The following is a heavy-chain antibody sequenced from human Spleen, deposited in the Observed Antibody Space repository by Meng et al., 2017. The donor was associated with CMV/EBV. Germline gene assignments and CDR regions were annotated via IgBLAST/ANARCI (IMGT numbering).Heavy chain of an antibody. J-gene: IGHJ4*02. D-gene: IGHD6-19*01. CDR2: IYYSGST. CDR1: GGSISSSSYY. V-gene: IGHV4-39*07. Sequence: SETLSLTCTVSGGSISSSSYYWGWIRQPPGKGLEWIGSIYYSGSTYYYPSLKSRVTISVDTSKNQFSLKLSSVTAADTAVYYCARERSSGWNDYWGQGTLVTVSS. CDR3: ARERSSGWNDY.